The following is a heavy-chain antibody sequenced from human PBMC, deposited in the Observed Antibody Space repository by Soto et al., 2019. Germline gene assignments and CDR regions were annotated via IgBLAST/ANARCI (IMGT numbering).Heavy chain of an antibody. CDR3: ARGGYNWNDVTDY. D-gene: IGHD1-20*01. CDR2: IYYRGST. Sequence: SETLSLTCTVSGGSISSYYWSWIRQPPGKGLEWIGYIYYRGSTNYNPSLKSRVTISVDTSKNQFSLKLSSVTAADTAVYYCARGGYNWNDVTDYWGQGTLVTVSS. CDR1: GGSISSYY. J-gene: IGHJ4*02. V-gene: IGHV4-59*01.